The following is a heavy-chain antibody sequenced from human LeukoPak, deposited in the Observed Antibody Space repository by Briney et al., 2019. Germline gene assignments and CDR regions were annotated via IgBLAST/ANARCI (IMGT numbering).Heavy chain of an antibody. D-gene: IGHD3-10*01. V-gene: IGHV4-30-2*01. Sequence: KTSETLSLTCAVSGGSISSGGYSWSWIRQPPGKGLEWIGYIHDTGSTNYNPSLKSRVTISADTSKNQFSLKLTSVTAADTAVYYCARVPTYNYGSGSYYFDYWGQGTLVTASS. CDR3: ARVPTYNYGSGSYYFDY. CDR2: IHDTGST. J-gene: IGHJ4*02. CDR1: GGSISSGGYS.